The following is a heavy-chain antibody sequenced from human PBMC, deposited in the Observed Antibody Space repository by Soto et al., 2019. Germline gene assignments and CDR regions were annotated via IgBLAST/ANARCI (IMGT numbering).Heavy chain of an antibody. Sequence: GESLKISCAASGFTFSSYWMSWVRQAPGKGLEWVANIKQDGSEKYYVDSVKGRFTISRDNAKNSLYLQMNSLRAEDTAVYYCATEDRYCTNGVCYDYWGQGTLVTVSS. CDR2: IKQDGSEK. J-gene: IGHJ4*02. CDR3: ATEDRYCTNGVCYDY. CDR1: GFTFSSYW. D-gene: IGHD2-8*01. V-gene: IGHV3-7*01.